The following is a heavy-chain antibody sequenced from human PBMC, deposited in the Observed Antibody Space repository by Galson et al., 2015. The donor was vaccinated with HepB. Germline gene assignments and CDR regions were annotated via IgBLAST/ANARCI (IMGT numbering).Heavy chain of an antibody. V-gene: IGHV3-30*18. CDR3: AKDPTQLRFLEWLSYFDY. CDR1: GFTFSSYG. J-gene: IGHJ4*02. CDR2: ISYDGSNK. D-gene: IGHD3-3*01. Sequence: SLRLSCAASGFTFSSYGMHWVRQAPGKGLEWVAVISYDGSNKYYADSVKGRFTISRDNSKNTLYLQMNSLRAGDTAVYYCAKDPTQLRFLEWLSYFDYWGQGTLVTVSS.